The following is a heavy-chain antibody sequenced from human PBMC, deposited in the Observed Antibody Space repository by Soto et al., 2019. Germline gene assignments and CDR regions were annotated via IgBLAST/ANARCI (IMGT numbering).Heavy chain of an antibody. CDR2: IYYTGST. J-gene: IGHJ4*02. Sequence: SETLSLTCTVSDGSISSTNYYWGWIRQPPGKGLEWIGSIYYTGSTYYNPSLKSRVTISVDTSKNQFSLKLNSVTAADTAVYYCARLGAYYQALDSWGQGTLVT. CDR1: DGSISSTNYY. D-gene: IGHD3-22*01. V-gene: IGHV4-39*07. CDR3: ARLGAYYQALDS.